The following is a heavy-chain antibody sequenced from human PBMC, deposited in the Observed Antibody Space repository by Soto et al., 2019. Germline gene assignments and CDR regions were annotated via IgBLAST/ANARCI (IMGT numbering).Heavy chain of an antibody. CDR1: GGSFSSFG. CDR2: IIPVFGRP. D-gene: IGHD5-12*01. CDR3: AREGSGYNL. V-gene: IGHV1-69*13. J-gene: IGHJ1*01. Sequence: VASVKVSCKASGGSFSSFGISWVRQAPGQGLEWMGGIIPVFGRPNYAQRFRGRLTITADESTNTVYLELIDLRSEDTAVYYCAREGSGYNLWGQGTQVTVYS.